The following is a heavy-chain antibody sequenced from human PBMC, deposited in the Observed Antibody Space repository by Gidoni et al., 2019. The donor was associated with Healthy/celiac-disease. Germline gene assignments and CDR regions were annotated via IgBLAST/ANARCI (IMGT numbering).Heavy chain of an antibody. V-gene: IGHV4-34*01. J-gene: IGHJ6*02. CDR3: ARIRGAAAGTWHRGMDV. D-gene: IGHD6-13*01. Sequence: QVQLQQWGAGLLKPSETLSLTCAVYGGSFSGYYWSWIRQPPGKGLEWIGEINHSGSTNYNPSLKSRVTISVDTSKNQFSLKLSSVTAADTAVYYCARIRGAAAGTWHRGMDVWGQGTTVTVSS. CDR2: INHSGST. CDR1: GGSFSGYY.